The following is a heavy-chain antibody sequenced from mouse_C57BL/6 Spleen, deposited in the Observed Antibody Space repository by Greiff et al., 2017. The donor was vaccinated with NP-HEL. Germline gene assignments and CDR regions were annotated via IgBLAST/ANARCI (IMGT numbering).Heavy chain of an antibody. V-gene: IGHV1-26*01. Sequence: EVQLQQSGPELVKPGASVKISCKASGYTFTDYYMNWVKQSHGKSLEWIGDINPNNGGTSYNQKFKGKATLTVDKSSSTAYMELRSLTSEDSAVYYCARGSYGAWFAYWGQGTLVTVSA. J-gene: IGHJ3*01. CDR2: INPNNGGT. CDR1: GYTFTDYY. CDR3: ARGSYGAWFAY. D-gene: IGHD1-1*02.